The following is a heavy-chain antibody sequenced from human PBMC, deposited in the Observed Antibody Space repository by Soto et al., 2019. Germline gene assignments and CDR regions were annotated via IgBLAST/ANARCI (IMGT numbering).Heavy chain of an antibody. Sequence: EVPLVESGGGLVQPGGSLRLSCAASGFTFSTYSMNWVRQAPGKGLEWVSYISSSSTTIYYADSVKGRFTISRDNVKNSLYLQMNILRSEDTSVFQQASGSYGDPREYFEYWGQGPLVTVSS. CDR3: ASGSYGDPREYFEY. CDR2: ISSSSTTI. J-gene: IGHJ1*01. V-gene: IGHV3-48*01. D-gene: IGHD4-17*01. CDR1: GFTFSTYS.